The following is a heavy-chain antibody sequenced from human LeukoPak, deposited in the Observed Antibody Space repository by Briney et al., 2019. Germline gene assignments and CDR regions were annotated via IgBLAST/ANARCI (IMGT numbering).Heavy chain of an antibody. J-gene: IGHJ5*02. CDR1: GFTLKNYG. D-gene: IGHD6-19*01. V-gene: IGHV3-30*18. CDR2: ISYDGNNK. Sequence: GKSLRLSCEASGFTLKNYGMHWVRQAPGKGLEWVAVISYDGNNKYYADSVKGRFTISRDNSKNTLDLQMNSLRVEDTAMYFCAKVPGREGNSGPDLDPWGQGTLVIVSS. CDR3: AKVPGREGNSGPDLDP.